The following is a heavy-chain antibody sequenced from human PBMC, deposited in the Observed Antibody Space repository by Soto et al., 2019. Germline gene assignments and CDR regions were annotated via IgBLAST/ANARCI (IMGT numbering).Heavy chain of an antibody. Sequence: SETLSLTCTVSGGSINTFYWSWVRQPAGKGLEWIGRIFSSGSTSFNPSLESRVAMSVDTSKNHFPLNLSSVTAADMAVYYCAREGSYSAYNFAHGIQLWSFDFWGQGALVTVSS. D-gene: IGHD5-12*01. CDR1: GGSINTFY. V-gene: IGHV4-4*07. CDR2: IFSSGST. J-gene: IGHJ4*02. CDR3: AREGSYSAYNFAHGIQLWSFDF.